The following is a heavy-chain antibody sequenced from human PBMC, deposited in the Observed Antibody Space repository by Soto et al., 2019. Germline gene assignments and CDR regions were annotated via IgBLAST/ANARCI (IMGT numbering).Heavy chain of an antibody. CDR1: GYTFTTYY. J-gene: IGHJ3*02. V-gene: IGHV1-46*01. CDR2: INPSGGST. Sequence: ASVKVSCKASGYTFTTYYIHWVRQAPGQGLEWMGIINPSGGSTNYAQNFQGRVTMTRDTSTSTVYMELSSLRSEDTAVYNCARVGGSYRDAFDIWGQGTMVTVSS. CDR3: ARVGGSYRDAFDI. D-gene: IGHD3-10*01.